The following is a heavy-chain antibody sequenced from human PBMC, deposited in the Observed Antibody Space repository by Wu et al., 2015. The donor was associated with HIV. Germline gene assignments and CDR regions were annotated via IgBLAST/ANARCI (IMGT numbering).Heavy chain of an antibody. CDR3: ATLRTIFGVVQSPIPHSGGDY. CDR2: INPNSGGT. D-gene: IGHD3-3*01. CDR1: GYTFTGYY. Sequence: QVQLVQSGAEVKKPGASVKVSCKASGYTFTGYYMHWVRQAPGQGLEWMGWINPNSGGTNYAQKFQGRVTMTRDTSISTAYMELSRLRSDDTAVYYCATLRTIFGVVQSPIPHSGGDYWGQGTLVTVSS. V-gene: IGHV1-2*02. J-gene: IGHJ4*02.